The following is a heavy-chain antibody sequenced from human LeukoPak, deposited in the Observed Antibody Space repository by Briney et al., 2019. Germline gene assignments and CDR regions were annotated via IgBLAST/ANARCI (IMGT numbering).Heavy chain of an antibody. Sequence: GSLRLSCASSGFTVSSNYMSWVRQAPGRGLEWVSVIYSGGSTYYADSVKGRFTISRDNSKNTLYLQMNSLRAEDTAVYYCARVSYRYGDYAYWGQGTLVTVSS. CDR1: GFTVSSNY. CDR3: ARVSYRYGDYAY. CDR2: IYSGGST. J-gene: IGHJ4*02. V-gene: IGHV3-66*02. D-gene: IGHD4-17*01.